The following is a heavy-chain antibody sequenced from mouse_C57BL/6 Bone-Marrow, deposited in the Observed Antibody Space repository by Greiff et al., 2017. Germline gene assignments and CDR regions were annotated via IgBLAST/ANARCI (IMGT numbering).Heavy chain of an antibody. V-gene: IGHV5-2*01. CDR3: ARHPRQLRLRFYWYFDV. Sequence: EVHLVESGGGLVQPGESLKLSCESNEYEFPSHDMSWVRKTPEKRLELVAAINSDGGSTYYPDTMERRFIISRDNTKKTLYLQMSSLKSEDTAMYYCARHPRQLRLRFYWYFDVWGTGTTVTVSS. J-gene: IGHJ1*03. CDR2: INSDGGST. D-gene: IGHD3-2*02. CDR1: EYEFPSHD.